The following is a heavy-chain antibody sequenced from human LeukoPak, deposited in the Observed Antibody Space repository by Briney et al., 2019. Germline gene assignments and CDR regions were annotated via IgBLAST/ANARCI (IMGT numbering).Heavy chain of an antibody. CDR2: IYSGGST. CDR3: ARVDTYSYGYDY. J-gene: IGHJ4*02. Sequence: PGGSLRLSCAASGFTVSSNYMSWVRQAPGKGLEWVSVIYSGGSTYYADSVKGRFTISRDNSKNTLYLQMNSLRAKDTAVYYCARVDTYSYGYDYWGQGTLVTVSS. CDR1: GFTVSSNY. D-gene: IGHD5-18*01. V-gene: IGHV3-53*01.